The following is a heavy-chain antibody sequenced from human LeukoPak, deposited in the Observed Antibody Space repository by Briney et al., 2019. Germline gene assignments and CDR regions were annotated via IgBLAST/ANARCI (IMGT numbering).Heavy chain of an antibody. Sequence: ADPQTLTCTVSGDSISSYHWIWLRQPAGEALEWIGRIYTSGSTNYNLSLKSRVPMSVDTSKNQFSLKLSSVTAADTAVYYCARDGYYDFWSGYYPIHYMDVWGKGTTVTVSS. CDR3: ARDGYYDFWSGYYPIHYMDV. CDR2: IYTSGST. V-gene: IGHV4-4*07. J-gene: IGHJ6*03. D-gene: IGHD3-3*01. CDR1: GDSISSYH.